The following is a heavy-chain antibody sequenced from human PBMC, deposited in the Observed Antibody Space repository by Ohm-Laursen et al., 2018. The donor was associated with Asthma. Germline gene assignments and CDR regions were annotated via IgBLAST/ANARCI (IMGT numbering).Heavy chain of an antibody. V-gene: IGHV3-53*01. D-gene: IGHD3-9*01. CDR3: ARVEYDILTGYYYFDY. CDR1: GFTVSSNY. J-gene: IGHJ4*02. Sequence: SLRLSCAASGFTVSSNYMSWVRQAPGKGLEWVSVIYSGGSTYYADSVKGRFTISRDNSKNTLYLQMNSLRAEDTAVYYCARVEYDILTGYYYFDYWGQGTLVTVSS. CDR2: IYSGGST.